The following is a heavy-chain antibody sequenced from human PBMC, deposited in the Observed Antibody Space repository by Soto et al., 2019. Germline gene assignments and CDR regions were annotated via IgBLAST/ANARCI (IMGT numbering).Heavy chain of an antibody. V-gene: IGHV3-30-3*01. CDR1: GFTFSSYA. D-gene: IGHD3-10*01. Sequence: QVQLVESGGGVVQPGRSLSLSCAASGFTFSSYAMHWVRQAPGTGLEWVADISYDGSNKYYADSVKGRFTISRDNSRPTLYLEMNSLREEDTAVYYCARDMVRTPDDDYGRDVCGQGTTVIVSS. J-gene: IGHJ6*02. CDR3: ARDMVRTPDDDYGRDV. CDR2: ISYDGSNK.